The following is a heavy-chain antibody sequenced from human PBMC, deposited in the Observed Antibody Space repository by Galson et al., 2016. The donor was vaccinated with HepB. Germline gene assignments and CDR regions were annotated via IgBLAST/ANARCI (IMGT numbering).Heavy chain of an antibody. D-gene: IGHD4-17*01. CDR3: AALDFGDY. V-gene: IGHV1-3*04. J-gene: IGHJ4*02. CDR1: GYIFTNYA. Sequence: SVKVSCKASGYIFTNYAMHWVCQAPGQRLELMGWISTGNENTKYSQNFQGRVAFTRDTSASTAYMELTSLRSEDTAVYYFAALDFGDYWGQGTLVTVSS. CDR2: ISTGNENT.